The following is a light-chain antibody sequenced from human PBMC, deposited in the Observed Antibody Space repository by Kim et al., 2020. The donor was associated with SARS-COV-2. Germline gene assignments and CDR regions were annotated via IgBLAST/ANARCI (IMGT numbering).Light chain of an antibody. CDR1: NSNIGSHT. J-gene: IGLJ3*02. CDR2: ANS. CDR3: AAWDASLNGWV. V-gene: IGLV1-44*01. Sequence: QSVLTQPPSASGPPGQRVTISCSGSNSNIGSHTVNWYQHFPGTAPKLLIYANSHRPSGVPDRFSGSKSYSSASLAISGLQSEDEADYYCAAWDASLNGWVFGGGTQLTVL.